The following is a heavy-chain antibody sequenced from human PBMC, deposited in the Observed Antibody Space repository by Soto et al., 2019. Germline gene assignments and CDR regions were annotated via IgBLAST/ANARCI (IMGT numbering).Heavy chain of an antibody. Sequence: GGSLRLSCAASGFTFSSYGMHWVRQAPGKGLEGVAVISYDGSNKYYADSVKGRFTISRDNSKNTLYLQMNSLRAEDTAVYYCAKSGIAVAGEGNYFDYWGQGTLVTVSS. V-gene: IGHV3-30*18. J-gene: IGHJ4*02. CDR3: AKSGIAVAGEGNYFDY. D-gene: IGHD6-19*01. CDR1: GFTFSSYG. CDR2: ISYDGSNK.